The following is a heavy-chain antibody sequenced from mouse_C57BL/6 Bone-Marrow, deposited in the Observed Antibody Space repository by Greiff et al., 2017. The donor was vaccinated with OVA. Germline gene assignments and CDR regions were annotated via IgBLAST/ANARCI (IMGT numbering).Heavy chain of an antibody. V-gene: IGHV14-4*01. CDR3: TILSYDGYSYAMDY. D-gene: IGHD2-3*01. CDR2: IDPENGDT. Sequence: VQLKQSGAELVRPGASVKLSCTASGFNIKDDYMHWVKQRPEQGLEWIGWIDPENGDTEYASKFQGKATITADTSSNTAYLQLSSLTSEDTAVYYCTILSYDGYSYAMDYWGQGTSVTVSS. J-gene: IGHJ4*01. CDR1: GFNIKDDY.